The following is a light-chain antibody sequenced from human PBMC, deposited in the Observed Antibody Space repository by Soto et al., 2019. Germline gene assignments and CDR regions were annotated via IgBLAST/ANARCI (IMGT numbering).Light chain of an antibody. J-gene: IGKJ3*01. V-gene: IGKV1-5*01. CDR1: QSIGAW. CDR3: QHYSTYSLT. Sequence: IHMTQSPSTLSASVGDRVTITCRASQSIGAWLAWYQQKPGKAPNLLIYDASSLESGVPSRFSGSGSGTEFTLTINSLQPGDFGTFYCQHYSTYSLTFGPGTKVDIK. CDR2: DAS.